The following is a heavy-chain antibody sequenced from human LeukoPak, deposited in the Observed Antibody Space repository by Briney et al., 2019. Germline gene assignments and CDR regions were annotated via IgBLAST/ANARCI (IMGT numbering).Heavy chain of an antibody. V-gene: IGHV3-7*01. CDR2: IKQDGSEK. CDR3: ARAGGYASSWAY. CDR1: GFTFSSYW. Sequence: GGSLRLSCAASGFTFSSYWMSWVRQAPGKGLEWVANIKQDGSEKNYVDSVKGRFTISRDNAKNSLDLQMNSLRAEDTAVYYCARAGGYASSWAYCGQGTLVTVSS. J-gene: IGHJ4*02. D-gene: IGHD5-12*01.